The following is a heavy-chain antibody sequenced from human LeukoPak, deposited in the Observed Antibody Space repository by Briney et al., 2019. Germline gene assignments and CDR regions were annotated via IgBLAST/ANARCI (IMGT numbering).Heavy chain of an antibody. CDR3: AADLSLPAAQLDF. CDR1: GFIVTNAW. J-gene: IGHJ4*02. CDR2: VKSKGGGGTI. V-gene: IGHV3-15*01. D-gene: IGHD2-2*01. Sequence: GGSLSLSCAASGFIVTNAWMSWVRLAPGKGLEWFGRVKSKGGGGTIDYAGPVKGRFTISRDDETNTMHLQTNSLQAEDTGVYYCAADLSLPAAQLDFWGEGTLVTVSS.